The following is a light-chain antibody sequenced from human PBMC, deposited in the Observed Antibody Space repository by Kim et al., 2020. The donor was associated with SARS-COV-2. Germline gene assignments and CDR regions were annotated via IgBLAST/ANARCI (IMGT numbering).Light chain of an antibody. V-gene: IGLV2-23*02. CDR3: CSYAGSSSYV. CDR1: SSDVGPYNL. J-gene: IGLJ1*01. CDR2: EVI. Sequence: GQSIPISCTGTSSDVGPYNLVAWYQQFPGTAPKLIIYEVIKRPSGVSNRFSGSKSGNTASLTISGLQAEDEADYYCCSYAGSSSYVFGGGTKVTVL.